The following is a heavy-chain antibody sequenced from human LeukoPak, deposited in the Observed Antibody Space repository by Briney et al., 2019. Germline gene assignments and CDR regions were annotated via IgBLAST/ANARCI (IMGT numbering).Heavy chain of an antibody. CDR1: GFTFSNYG. D-gene: IGHD2-8*01. CDR3: ARQRGYCSSGVCRGWFDP. Sequence: GRSLRLSCAASGFTFSNYGVHWVRQAPGKGLEWVTLISYDGSSKYYADSVKGRFTISRDNAKNSLYLQMNSLRAEDTAVYYCARQRGYCSSGVCRGWFDPWGQGTLVTLSS. CDR2: ISYDGSSK. V-gene: IGHV3-30*03. J-gene: IGHJ5*02.